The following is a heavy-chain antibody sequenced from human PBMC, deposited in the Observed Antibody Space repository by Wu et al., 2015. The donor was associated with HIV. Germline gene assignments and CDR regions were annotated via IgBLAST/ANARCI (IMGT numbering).Heavy chain of an antibody. J-gene: IGHJ4*02. D-gene: IGHD6-13*01. CDR3: TRGLGGIEDH. CDR2: VIPLFGVE. Sequence: QLEQSGAEVKKPGSSVKVSCKASGGSFSSYGISWVRQAPGQGLEWMGGVIPLFGVETYAQKFHDRVKITTDESSITAYMDLSGLRHDDTAVYFCTRGLGGIEDHWGQGTLVTVSS. V-gene: IGHV1-69*05. CDR1: GGSFSSYG.